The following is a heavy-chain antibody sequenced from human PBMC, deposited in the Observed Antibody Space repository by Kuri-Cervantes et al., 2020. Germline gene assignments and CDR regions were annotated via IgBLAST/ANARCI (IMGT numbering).Heavy chain of an antibody. Sequence: ASVKVSCKASGYIFTGYYVHWVRQAPGQGLEWVAWINPNSGGTDYAQKFQGWVTMTRDTSISTAYMELSRLRSDDTAVYYCARGDLRQPLDYWGQGTLVTVSS. D-gene: IGHD3-3*01. V-gene: IGHV1-2*04. J-gene: IGHJ4*02. CDR3: ARGDLRQPLDY. CDR2: INPNSGGT. CDR1: GYIFTGYY.